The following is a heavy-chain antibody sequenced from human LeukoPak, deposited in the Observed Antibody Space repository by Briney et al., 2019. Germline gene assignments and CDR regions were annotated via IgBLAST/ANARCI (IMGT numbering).Heavy chain of an antibody. J-gene: IGHJ4*02. Sequence: GESLKISCKGSGYSFTSYWIGWVRQMPGKGLEWMGIIYPGDSDTRYSPSFQGQVTISADKSISTAYLQWSSLKASDTAMNYCARIFAVVPADLDYWSQGTLVAVSS. CDR1: GYSFTSYW. V-gene: IGHV5-51*01. CDR2: IYPGDSDT. CDR3: ARIFAVVPADLDY. D-gene: IGHD2-2*01.